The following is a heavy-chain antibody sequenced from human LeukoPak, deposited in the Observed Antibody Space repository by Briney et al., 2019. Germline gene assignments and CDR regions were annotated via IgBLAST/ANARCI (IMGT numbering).Heavy chain of an antibody. Sequence: PGGSLRLSCPASGFSFSDYYMSWIRQAPGKGLEWVSYITSSGRTIYYADSVKGRFTISRDNAKNSLYLQMNSLRAEDTALYFCARRHDYGDPWGQGTLVTVSS. CDR2: ITSSGRTI. D-gene: IGHD4-17*01. V-gene: IGHV3-11*01. CDR1: GFSFSDYY. CDR3: ARRHDYGDP. J-gene: IGHJ5*02.